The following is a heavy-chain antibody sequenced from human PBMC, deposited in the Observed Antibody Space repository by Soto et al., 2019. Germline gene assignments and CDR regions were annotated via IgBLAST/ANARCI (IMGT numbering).Heavy chain of an antibody. CDR2: ISGRGDST. J-gene: IGHJ4*02. V-gene: IGHV3-23*01. CDR3: AKMWFGESNYFDY. D-gene: IGHD3-10*01. Sequence: EVQLLESGGGLIQPGGSLRLSCAASGFTFSTYAMSWVRQVPGRGLAWVSGISGRGDSTYYTDAVKGRFTISRDNSKNTLFLQMNSLRAEYTAVYYCAKMWFGESNYFDYWGQGTLVTVAS. CDR1: GFTFSTYA.